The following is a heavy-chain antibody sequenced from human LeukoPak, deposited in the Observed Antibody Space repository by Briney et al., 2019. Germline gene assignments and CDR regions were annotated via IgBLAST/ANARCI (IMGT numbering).Heavy chain of an antibody. V-gene: IGHV4-59*01. D-gene: IGHD6-19*01. CDR2: MYNGGST. CDR3: ARAEKAVTGTLDY. CDR1: GDSISNYY. J-gene: IGHJ4*02. Sequence: PSETLSLTCTVSGDSISNYYWSWIRQSPGKELEWIGYMYNGGSTIYNPSLKSRVTISTDTSKNQLSLRLTSVTAADTAVYYCARAEKAVTGTLDYWGQGTLITVSS.